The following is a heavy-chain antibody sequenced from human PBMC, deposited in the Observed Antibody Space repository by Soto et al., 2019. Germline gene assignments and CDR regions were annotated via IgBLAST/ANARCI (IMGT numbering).Heavy chain of an antibody. CDR2: ISYDGSNK. CDR3: ARVETYYDILTGYRLGDAFDI. Sequence: PGGSLRLSCAASGFTFSSYAMHWVRQAPGKGLEWVAVISYDGSNKYYADSVKGRFTISRDNSKNTLYLQMNSLRAEDTAVYYCARVETYYDILTGYRLGDAFDIWGQGTMVTVSS. CDR1: GFTFSSYA. J-gene: IGHJ3*02. D-gene: IGHD3-9*01. V-gene: IGHV3-30-3*01.